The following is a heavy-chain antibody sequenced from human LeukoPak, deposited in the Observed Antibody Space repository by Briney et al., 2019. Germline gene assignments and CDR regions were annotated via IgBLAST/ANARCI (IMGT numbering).Heavy chain of an antibody. CDR2: ISPSGAST. V-gene: IGHV1-46*01. CDR1: GYTFTSYY. CDR3: ARGSCRSPRDAFDI. J-gene: IGHJ3*02. Sequence: GASVKVSCKASGYTFTSYYMHGVRQAPGQGLEWMGIISPSGASTTYAQNFQGRVTMTRDISTSTLYMELNSLNSKDTAGYFWARGSCRSPRDAFDIGGEGTMVTVSS.